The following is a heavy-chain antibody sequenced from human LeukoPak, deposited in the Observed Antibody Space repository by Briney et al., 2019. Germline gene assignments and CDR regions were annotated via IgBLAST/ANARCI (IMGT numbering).Heavy chain of an antibody. CDR2: INPNGGGT. V-gene: IGHV1-2*02. CDR3: ARARVPNIALAAIDC. CDR1: GYTFTDYY. Sequence: ASVKVSCKASGYTFTDYYMHWVRQAPGQGLEWMGWINPNGGGTNSAQKFQGRVTMTRDTSISTAYMELSRLRSDATAVYSCARARVPNIALAAIDCWGQGTLVTVSS. J-gene: IGHJ4*02. D-gene: IGHD6-19*01.